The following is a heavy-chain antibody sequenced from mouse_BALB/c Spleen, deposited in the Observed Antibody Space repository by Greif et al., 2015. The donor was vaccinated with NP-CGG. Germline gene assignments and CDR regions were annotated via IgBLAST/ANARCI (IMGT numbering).Heavy chain of an antibody. CDR3: AREGGNSPNYYAMDY. J-gene: IGHJ4*01. Sequence: QVQLQQSGAELAKPGASVKMSCRASGYTFTSYWMHWVKQRPGQGLEWIGYINPSTGYTEYNQKFKDKATLTADKSSSTAYMQLSSLTSEDSAVYYCAREGGNSPNYYAMDYWGQGTSVTVSS. CDR1: GYTFTSYW. CDR2: INPSTGYT. D-gene: IGHD2-1*01. V-gene: IGHV1-7*01.